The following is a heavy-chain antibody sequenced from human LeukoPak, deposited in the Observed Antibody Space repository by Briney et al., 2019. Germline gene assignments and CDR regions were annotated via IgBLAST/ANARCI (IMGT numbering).Heavy chain of an antibody. V-gene: IGHV4-61*02. CDR2: IYTSGST. D-gene: IGHD5-18*01. CDR1: GGSISSGSYY. Sequence: SQTLSLTCTVSGGSISSGSYYWRWIRQPAGKGLEWIGRIYTSGSTNYNPSLKSRVTISVDTSKNQFSLKLSSVTAADTAVYYCTRQKWAVVTAPYYFDYWGQGTLVTVSS. J-gene: IGHJ4*02. CDR3: TRQKWAVVTAPYYFDY.